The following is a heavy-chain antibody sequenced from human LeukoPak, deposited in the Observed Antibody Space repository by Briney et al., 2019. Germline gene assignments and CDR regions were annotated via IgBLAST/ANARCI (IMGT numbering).Heavy chain of an antibody. CDR3: ARDEDYGWYEYLDL. CDR2: ISSSSYYI. V-gene: IGHV3-21*01. CDR1: GFTFSSYS. J-gene: IGHJ2*01. D-gene: IGHD4-17*01. Sequence: GGSLRLSCAASGFTFSSYSTNWVRQAPEKGLEWVSYISSSSYYIYYAASVKGRFTISRDNAKNSLYLQMNSLRAEDTAVYYCARDEDYGWYEYLDLWGRGTLVTVSS.